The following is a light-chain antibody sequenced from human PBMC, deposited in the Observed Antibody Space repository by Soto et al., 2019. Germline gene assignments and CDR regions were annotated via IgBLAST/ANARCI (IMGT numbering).Light chain of an antibody. CDR2: GAS. CDR1: QSVSNNY. Sequence: EIVLTQSPGTLSLSPGERATLSCRASQSVSNNYLAWYQQKPGQAPSLLIYGASNRATGIPDRFSGSGSGTDFTLTISRLEPDDFAVYYCQQYGSSRTFGQGTKVEIK. V-gene: IGKV3-20*01. CDR3: QQYGSSRT. J-gene: IGKJ1*01.